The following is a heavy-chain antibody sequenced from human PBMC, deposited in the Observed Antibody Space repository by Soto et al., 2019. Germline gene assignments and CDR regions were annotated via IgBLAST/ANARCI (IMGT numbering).Heavy chain of an antibody. D-gene: IGHD6-13*01. CDR2: ISAYNGNT. Sequence: ASVKVSCKASGYTFTIYGISWVLQAPGQGLDWMGWISAYNGNTNYAQKLQGRVTMTTDTSTSAAYMELRSLRSDDTAVYYCARGGSSWFYWFDPWGQGTLVTVSS. CDR3: ARGGSSWFYWFDP. CDR1: GYTFTIYG. J-gene: IGHJ5*02. V-gene: IGHV1-18*04.